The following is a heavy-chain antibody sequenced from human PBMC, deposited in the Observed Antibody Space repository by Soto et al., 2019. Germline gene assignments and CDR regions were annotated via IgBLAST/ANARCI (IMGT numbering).Heavy chain of an antibody. Sequence: ASVKVSCKASGYTFTSYYMHWVGQAPGQGLEWMGIINPSGGSTSYAQKFQGRVTMTMDTSTSTVYMELSRLRSEDTAVYYCARDSSVVVTASPLSSYYYYGMEVWGQGTTVTVSS. CDR2: INPSGGST. V-gene: IGHV1-46*01. CDR3: ARDSSVVVTASPLSSYYYYGMEV. D-gene: IGHD2-21*02. CDR1: GYTFTSYY. J-gene: IGHJ6*02.